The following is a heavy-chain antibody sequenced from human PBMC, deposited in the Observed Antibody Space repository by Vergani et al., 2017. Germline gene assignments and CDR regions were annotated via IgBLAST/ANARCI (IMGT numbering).Heavy chain of an antibody. J-gene: IGHJ4*02. D-gene: IGHD2-15*01. CDR1: GGSFSGYY. CDR2: ISSSGSTI. Sequence: QVQLQQWGAGLLKPSETLSLTCAVYGGSFSGYYWSWIRQPPGKGLEWVSYISSSGSTIYYADSVKGRFTISRDNAKNSLYLQMNSLRAEDTAVYYCARDQGSHWGQGTLVTVSS. CDR3: ARDQGSH. V-gene: IGHV3-11*01.